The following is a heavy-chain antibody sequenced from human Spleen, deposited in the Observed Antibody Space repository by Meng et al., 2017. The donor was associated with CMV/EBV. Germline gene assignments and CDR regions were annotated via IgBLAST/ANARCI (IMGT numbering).Heavy chain of an antibody. CDR2: IRSKAYGGTT. CDR1: GFTFGDYA. D-gene: IGHD4-11*01. CDR3: TRAGYSNYGRDV. Sequence: GGSLRLSCTASGFTFGDYAMSWVRQAPGKGLEWVGFIRSKAYGGTTEYAASVKGRFTISRDDSKSIAYLQMNSLKTEDTAVYYCTRAGYSNYGRDVWGQGTTVTVSS. V-gene: IGHV3-49*04. J-gene: IGHJ6*02.